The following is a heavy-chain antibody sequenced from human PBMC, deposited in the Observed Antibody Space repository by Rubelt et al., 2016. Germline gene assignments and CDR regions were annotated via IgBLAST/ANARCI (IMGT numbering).Heavy chain of an antibody. CDR2: IHYSGST. Sequence: QVQLQESGPGLVKASETLSLTCTVSGGSISSYYWSWIRQPPGKGPEWIGYIHYSGSTNYNPSLKSRVTLLVDTSKNQFSLKLSLVTAADTAVYYCARRGVSGYVDSWGQGTLVTVSS. CDR1: GGSISSYY. D-gene: IGHD3-10*01. J-gene: IGHJ4*02. V-gene: IGHV4-59*08. CDR3: ARRGVSGYVDS.